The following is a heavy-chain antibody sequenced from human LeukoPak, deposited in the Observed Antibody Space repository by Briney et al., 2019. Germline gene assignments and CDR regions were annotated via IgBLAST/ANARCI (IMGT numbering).Heavy chain of an antibody. D-gene: IGHD1-26*01. V-gene: IGHV1-58*02. CDR2: IVVGSGNT. J-gene: IGHJ6*02. CDR3: AAGRAGYYYYGMDV. CDR1: GFTFTSSA. Sequence: SVKVSCKASGFTFTSSAMQWVRQARGQRLEWIGWIVVGSGNTNYAQKFQERVTITRDMSTSTAYMELSSLRSEDTAVYYCAAGRAGYYYYGMDVWGQGTTVTVSS.